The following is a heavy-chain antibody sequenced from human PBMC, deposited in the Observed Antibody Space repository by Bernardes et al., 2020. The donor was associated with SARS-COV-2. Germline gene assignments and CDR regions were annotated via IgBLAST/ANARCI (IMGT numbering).Heavy chain of an antibody. D-gene: IGHD2-15*01. CDR1: GFTFSSYG. CDR3: ARGVYSIGGYYYYGMDV. J-gene: IGHJ6*02. CDR2: IWYDGSNN. V-gene: IGHV3-33*01. Sequence: GGSLRLSCAASGFTFSSYGMHWVRQAPGKGLEWVAVIWYDGSNNYYADSVKGRFTISRDNSKNTLYLQMNSLRAEDTAVYYCARGVYSIGGYYYYGMDVWGQGTTVTVSS.